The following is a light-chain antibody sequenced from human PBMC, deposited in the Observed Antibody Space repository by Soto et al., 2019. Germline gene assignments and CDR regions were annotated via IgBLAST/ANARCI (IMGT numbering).Light chain of an antibody. V-gene: IGLV5-45*02. CDR1: SGINVGTYR. J-gene: IGLJ1*01. Sequence: QLVLTQPSSLSASPGASASLTCTLRSGINVGTYRIYWYQQKPGSPPQYLLRYKSDSDKQQGSGVPSRFSGSKDASANAGILLISGLQSDDEADYYCMIWHSSAYVFGTGTKVTVL. CDR3: MIWHSSAYV. CDR2: YKSDSDK.